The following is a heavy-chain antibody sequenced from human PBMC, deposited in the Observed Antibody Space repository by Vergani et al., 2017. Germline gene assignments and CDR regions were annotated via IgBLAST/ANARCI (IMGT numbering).Heavy chain of an antibody. CDR1: GFSFGDYA. J-gene: IGHJ4*02. D-gene: IGHD5-18*01. CDR2: IRNKAYGGTT. CDR3: SRGRGYSFDYSDY. Sequence: EVQLVESGGGLVPPGRSLRLSCAASGFSFGDYAMTWVRQAPGKGLEWVAFIRNKAYGGTTEYAASVKGRFTISRDDSKRLAYLQLSGLKTEDTALYFCSRGRGYSFDYSDYWGQGTLVTVSS. V-gene: IGHV3-49*04.